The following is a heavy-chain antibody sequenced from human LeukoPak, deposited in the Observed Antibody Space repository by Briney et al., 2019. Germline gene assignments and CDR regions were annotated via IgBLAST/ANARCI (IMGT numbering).Heavy chain of an antibody. J-gene: IGHJ5*02. Sequence: PSETLSLTCAVSAYSISSDYYWAWIRQPPGKGLEWIGGIYHSGSTYYSPALKSRVNISVDTSKNQFSLKMTYVTSADTAVYYCARGGDMTTPYNWFDPWGQGTLVTVSS. D-gene: IGHD2-21*01. CDR2: IYHSGST. CDR1: AYSISSDYY. V-gene: IGHV4-38-2*01. CDR3: ARGGDMTTPYNWFDP.